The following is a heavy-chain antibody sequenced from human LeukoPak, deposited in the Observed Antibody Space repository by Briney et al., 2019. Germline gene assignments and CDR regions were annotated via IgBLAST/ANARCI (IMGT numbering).Heavy chain of an antibody. V-gene: IGHV3-11*01. D-gene: IGHD3-22*01. CDR2: ISSSGSTI. J-gene: IGHJ5*02. CDR3: AREAPYYYDSSGYKGDA. Sequence: GGSLRLSCAASGFTSSDYYMSWIRQAPGKGLEWVSYISSSGSTIYYADSVKGRFTISRDNAKNSLYLQMNSLRAEDTAVYYRAREAPYYYDSSGYKGDAWGQGTLVTVSS. CDR1: GFTSSDYY.